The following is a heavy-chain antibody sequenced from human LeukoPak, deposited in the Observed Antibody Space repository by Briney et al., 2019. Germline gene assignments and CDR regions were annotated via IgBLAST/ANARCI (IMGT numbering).Heavy chain of an antibody. Sequence: SETLSLTCAVYGGSFSGYYWSWIRQPPGKGLEWIGEINHSGSTNYNPSLKSRVTIAVDTSKNQFSLKLSSVTAADTAVYYCARGRGNSSYFDYWGQGTLVTVSS. J-gene: IGHJ4*02. V-gene: IGHV4-34*01. D-gene: IGHD3-16*01. CDR2: INHSGST. CDR3: ARGRGNSSYFDY. CDR1: GGSFSGYY.